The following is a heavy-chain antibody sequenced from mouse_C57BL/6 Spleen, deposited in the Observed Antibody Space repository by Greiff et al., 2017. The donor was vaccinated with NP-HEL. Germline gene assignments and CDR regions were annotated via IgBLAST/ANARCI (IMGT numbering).Heavy chain of an antibody. J-gene: IGHJ3*01. V-gene: IGHV10-1*01. D-gene: IGHD1-1*01. CDR3: VRRGYGSGAWFAY. CDR1: GFSFNPYA. Sequence: EVMLVESGGGLVQPKGSLKLSCAASGFSFNPYAMNWVRQAPGKGLEWVARIRSKSNNYATYYADSVKDRFTISRDDSESMLYLQMNNLKTEDTAMYYCVRRGYGSGAWFAYWGQGTLVTVSA. CDR2: IRSKSNNYAT.